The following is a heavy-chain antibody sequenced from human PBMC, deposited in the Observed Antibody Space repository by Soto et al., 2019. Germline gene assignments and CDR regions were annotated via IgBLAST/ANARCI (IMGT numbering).Heavy chain of an antibody. J-gene: IGHJ3*02. V-gene: IGHV4-59*01. CDR2: IYYSGST. CDR1: SGSISSYY. CDR3: AREGEWSPTDHDAFDT. Sequence: PXETLSLTCTVSSGSISSYYWSWIRQPPGKGLEWIGYIYYSGSTNYNPSLKSRVTISVDTSKNQFSLKLSSVTAADTAVYYCAREGEWSPTDHDAFDTWGQGTMVTVSS. D-gene: IGHD2-8*01.